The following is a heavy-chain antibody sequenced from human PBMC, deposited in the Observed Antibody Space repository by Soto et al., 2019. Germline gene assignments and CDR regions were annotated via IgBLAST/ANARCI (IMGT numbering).Heavy chain of an antibody. V-gene: IGHV1-8*01. CDR2: MNPNSGNT. CDR1: GYTFTSYD. J-gene: IGHJ6*02. D-gene: IGHD6-13*01. CDR3: ARGYDSSSWYYYYYGMDV. Sequence: GASVKVSCKASGYTFTSYDINWVRQATGQGLEWMGWMNPNSGNTGYAQKFQGRVTMTRNTSISTAYMELSSLRPEDTAVYYCARGYDSSSWYYYYYGMDVWGQGTTVTVSS.